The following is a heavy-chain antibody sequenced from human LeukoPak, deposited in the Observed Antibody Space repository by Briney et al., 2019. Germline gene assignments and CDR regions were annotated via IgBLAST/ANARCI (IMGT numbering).Heavy chain of an antibody. CDR2: ISSSSSTI. J-gene: IGHJ4*02. D-gene: IGHD3-22*01. CDR1: GFTFSYYS. CDR3: ASVRTIVSG. Sequence: PGRSLRLSCAASGFTFSYYSMNWVRQAPGKGLEWVSYISSSSSTIYKAESLSGRFTITRDNAKNSLYLQMNSLIYVAAAVYYRASVRTIVSGRGQGSLVTVSS. V-gene: IGHV3-48*02.